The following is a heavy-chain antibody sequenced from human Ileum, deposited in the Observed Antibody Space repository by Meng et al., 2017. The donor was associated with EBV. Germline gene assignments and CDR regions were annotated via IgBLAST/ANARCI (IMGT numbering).Heavy chain of an antibody. J-gene: IGHJ4*02. CDR1: GCSISSYY. Sequence: QVQPHESRAGLVEPSDTLSLTGTVSGCSISSYYWSWIRQPPGKGLEWIGYIYYSGSTNYNPSLKSRVTISVDTSKNQFSLNLSSVTAADTAVYYCARGGWSLDYWGQGTLVTVSS. D-gene: IGHD2-15*01. CDR3: ARGGWSLDY. CDR2: IYYSGST. V-gene: IGHV4-59*08.